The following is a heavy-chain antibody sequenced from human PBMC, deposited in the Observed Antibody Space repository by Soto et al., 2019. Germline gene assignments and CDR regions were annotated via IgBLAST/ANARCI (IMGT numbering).Heavy chain of an antibody. Sequence: SLRLSCAASGLSFSDHGWNWVRQAPGKGLELISFISNGGGSTIYYADSVKGRFTISRDNAKNSLYLQMNSLRAEDTAVYYCRAAGDYWGQGILVTVSS. J-gene: IGHJ4*02. V-gene: IGHV3-48*01. CDR3: RAAGDY. D-gene: IGHD6-13*01. CDR1: GLSFSDHG. CDR2: ISNGGGSTI.